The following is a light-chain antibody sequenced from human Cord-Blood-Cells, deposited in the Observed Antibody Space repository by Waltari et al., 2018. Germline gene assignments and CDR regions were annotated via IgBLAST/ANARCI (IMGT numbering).Light chain of an antibody. J-gene: IGKJ1*01. CDR3: MQALQTPT. CDR1: QSLLHSNGYNY. CDR2: LGS. V-gene: IGKV2-28*01. Sequence: DIVMTQSPLSLPVTPGEPASISRRSSQSLLHSNGYNYLDWYLQKPGQSPQLLIYLGSNRASGVPDRFSGSGSGTDFTLKISRVEAEDVGVYYCMQALQTPTFGQGTKVEIK.